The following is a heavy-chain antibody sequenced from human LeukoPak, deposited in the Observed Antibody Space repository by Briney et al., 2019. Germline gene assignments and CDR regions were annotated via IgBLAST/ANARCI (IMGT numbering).Heavy chain of an antibody. J-gene: IGHJ3*02. CDR2: INHSGST. Sequence: PGGSLRLSCAASGFTFSSYHMNWVRQPPGKGLEWIGEINHSGSTNYNPSLKSRVTISVDTSKNQFSLKLSSVTAADTAVYYCASSGNGGPFIPLDAFDIWGQGTMVTVSS. CDR3: ASSGNGGPFIPLDAFDI. V-gene: IGHV4-34*01. D-gene: IGHD3-10*01. CDR1: GFTFSSYH.